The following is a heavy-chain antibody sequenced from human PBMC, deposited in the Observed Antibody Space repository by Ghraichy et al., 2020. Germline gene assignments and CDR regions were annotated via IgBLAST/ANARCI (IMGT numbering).Heavy chain of an antibody. CDR1: GGSISSYY. CDR3: ARGDLYYYGSGSSERYYYYYGMDV. CDR2: IYTSGST. J-gene: IGHJ6*02. D-gene: IGHD3-10*01. Sequence: SETLSLTCTVSGGSISSYYWSWIRQPAGKGLEWIGRIYTSGSTNYNPSLKSRVTMSVDTSKNQFSLKLSSVTAADTAVYYCARGDLYYYGSGSSERYYYYYGMDVWGQGTTVTVSS. V-gene: IGHV4-4*07.